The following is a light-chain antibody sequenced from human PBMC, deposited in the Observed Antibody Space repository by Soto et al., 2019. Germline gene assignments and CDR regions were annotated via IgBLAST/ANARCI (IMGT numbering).Light chain of an antibody. Sequence: EIVLTQSPATLSLSPGESATLSCRASQSVSSYLAWYQQKPGQAPRLLIYDASNRATGIPARFSGSGSGTDFTVTISSLEPEDFAVYYCQQRSNWPRTFGQGAKVEIK. CDR1: QSVSSY. J-gene: IGKJ1*01. CDR3: QQRSNWPRT. V-gene: IGKV3-11*01. CDR2: DAS.